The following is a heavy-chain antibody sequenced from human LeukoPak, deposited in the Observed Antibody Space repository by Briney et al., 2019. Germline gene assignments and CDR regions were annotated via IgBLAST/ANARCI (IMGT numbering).Heavy chain of an antibody. Sequence: SETLSLTCTVSGGSISSYYWSWIRQPPGKGLEWIGYIYYSGSTNYNPSLKSRVTILVDTSKKQFSLKLTSVTVADTAVHYCARETSQKGAHYMDVWGKGTTVTISS. CDR3: ARETSQKGAHYMDV. CDR1: GGSISSYY. V-gene: IGHV4-59*01. CDR2: IYYSGST. D-gene: IGHD3-16*01. J-gene: IGHJ6*03.